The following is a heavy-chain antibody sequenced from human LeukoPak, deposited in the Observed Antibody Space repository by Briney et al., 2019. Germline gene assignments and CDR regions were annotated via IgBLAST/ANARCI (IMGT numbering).Heavy chain of an antibody. J-gene: IGHJ4*02. Sequence: PGGSLRLSCAASGFTFSSYGMHWVRQAPGKGLEWVAFIRYDGSNKYYADSVKGRFTISRDNSKNTLYLQMNSLRAEDTAVYYCAKDGDYDGSGYYYDWGQGALVTVSS. CDR3: AKDGDYDGSGYYYD. D-gene: IGHD3-22*01. CDR1: GFTFSSYG. CDR2: IRYDGSNK. V-gene: IGHV3-30*02.